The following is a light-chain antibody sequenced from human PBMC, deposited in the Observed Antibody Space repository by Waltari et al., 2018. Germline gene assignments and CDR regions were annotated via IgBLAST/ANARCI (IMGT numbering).Light chain of an antibody. J-gene: IGLJ1*01. CDR3: ASWDDSLSGHYV. V-gene: IGLV1-44*01. CDR2: NND. CDR1: TSNIGSNT. Sequence: QSVLTQSPSASGTPGQRVTISCSGSTSNIGSNTIPWYQHLPGAAPRLLIYNNDQRPSGVPDRFSGSKSGTSASLVISGLQSEDEADYYCASWDDSLSGHYVFATGTKVTVL.